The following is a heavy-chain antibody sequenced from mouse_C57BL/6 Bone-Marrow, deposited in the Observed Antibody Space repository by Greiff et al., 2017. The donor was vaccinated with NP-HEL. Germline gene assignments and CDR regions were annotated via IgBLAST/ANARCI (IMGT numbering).Heavy chain of an antibody. Sequence: QVQLQQPGAELVKPGASVKLSCKASGYTFTSYWMQWVKQRPGQGLEWIGEIDPSDSYTNYNQKFKGKATLTVDTSSSTAYMQLSSLTSEDSAVYYCARPLRTGHFDYWGQGTTLTVSS. D-gene: IGHD4-1*01. CDR2: IDPSDSYT. J-gene: IGHJ2*01. CDR1: GYTFTSYW. V-gene: IGHV1-50*01. CDR3: ARPLRTGHFDY.